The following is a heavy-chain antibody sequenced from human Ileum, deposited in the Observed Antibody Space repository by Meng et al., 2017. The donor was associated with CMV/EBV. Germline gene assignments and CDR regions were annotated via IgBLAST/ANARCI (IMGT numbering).Heavy chain of an antibody. V-gene: IGHV3-74*01. CDR1: GFTFSNNW. CDR2: INGDGSKI. J-gene: IGHJ4*02. D-gene: IGHD6-13*01. CDR3: VAADKVN. Sequence: GGSLRLSCAASGFTFSNNWMHWIRQAPGKGLVWVSLINGDGSKIGYADSVKGHLNITRDNAKNTLYLEMTSLRTEDTAVYYCVAADKVNWGQGTLVTVSS.